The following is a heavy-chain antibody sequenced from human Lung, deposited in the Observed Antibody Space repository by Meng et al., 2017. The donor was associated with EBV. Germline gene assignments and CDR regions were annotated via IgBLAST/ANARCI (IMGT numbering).Heavy chain of an antibody. D-gene: IGHD5-12*01. CDR1: GDSFDNFV. CDR2: IIPVFGET. V-gene: IGHV1-69*06. CDR3: GSRRGYTGYIIDS. J-gene: IGHJ4*02. Sequence: QVESVQAGAEVKKPGSSVMVSCKASGDSFDNFVISWVRQAPGQGLEWMGGIIPVFGETNYAQKFQGRVTFIADNSTSTVYMELSSLKSDDTAVYYCGSRRGYTGYIIDSWGQGTLVTVSS.